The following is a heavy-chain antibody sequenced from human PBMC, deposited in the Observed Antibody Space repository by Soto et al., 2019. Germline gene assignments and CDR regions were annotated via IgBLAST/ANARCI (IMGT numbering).Heavy chain of an antibody. V-gene: IGHV1-8*01. CDR1: GYTFTSYD. Sequence: ASVKVSCKASGYTFTSYDINWVRQATGQGLEWMGWMNPNSGNTGYAQKFQGRVTMTRNTSISTAYMELSSLRSEDTAVYYCARGQSGSYYLTTYYGMDVWGKGTTVTVSS. J-gene: IGHJ6*04. D-gene: IGHD1-26*01. CDR2: MNPNSGNT. CDR3: ARGQSGSYYLTTYYGMDV.